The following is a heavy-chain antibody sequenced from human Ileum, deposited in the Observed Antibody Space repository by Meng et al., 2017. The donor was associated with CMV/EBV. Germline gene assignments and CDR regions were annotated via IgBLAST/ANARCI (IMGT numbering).Heavy chain of an antibody. CDR3: AKDCNTTTCYTARLDS. Sequence: GESLKISCKGSGYSFTSYWIGWVRQMPGKGLEWMGIIYPGDSDTTYYADSVKGRFTISRDNSKNTVYLQMSSLTAEDAAVYYCAKDCNTTTCYTARLDSWGQGTVVTVSS. CDR1: GYSFTSYW. CDR2: IYPGDSDT. V-gene: IGHV5-51*01. J-gene: IGHJ4*02. D-gene: IGHD2/OR15-2a*01.